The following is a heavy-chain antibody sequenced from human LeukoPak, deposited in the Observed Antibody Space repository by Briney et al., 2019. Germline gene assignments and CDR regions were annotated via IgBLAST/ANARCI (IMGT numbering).Heavy chain of an antibody. Sequence: SETLSLTCAVSGGSISSGGYSWSWIRQPPGKGLEWIGYIYYSGSTNYNPSLKSRVTISVDTSKNQFSLKLSSVTAADTAVYYCARANDYSNRGYFDYWGQGTLVTVSS. CDR2: IYYSGST. V-gene: IGHV4-61*08. CDR1: GGSISSGGYS. J-gene: IGHJ4*02. CDR3: ARANDYSNRGYFDY. D-gene: IGHD4-11*01.